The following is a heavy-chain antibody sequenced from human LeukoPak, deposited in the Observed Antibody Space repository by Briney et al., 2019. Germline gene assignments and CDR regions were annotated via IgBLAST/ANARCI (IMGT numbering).Heavy chain of an antibody. J-gene: IGHJ5*02. D-gene: IGHD6-19*01. V-gene: IGHV4-59*08. Sequence: SETLSLTCSVSGGSVSSYYWGWIRQPPGKGLEWIGYIYYGGTTYYNPSLKSRVTISVDTSSNHVSLRLTSVTATDTAVYFCARRGSSGHYGGWFDPWGQGTLVTVSS. CDR1: GGSVSSYY. CDR3: ARRGSSGHYGGWFDP. CDR2: IYYGGTT.